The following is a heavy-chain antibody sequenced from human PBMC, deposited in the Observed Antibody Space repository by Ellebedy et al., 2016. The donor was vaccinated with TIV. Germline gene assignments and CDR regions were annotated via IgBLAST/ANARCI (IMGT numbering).Heavy chain of an antibody. CDR3: ASEYGDY. CDR1: GYTLTELS. J-gene: IGHJ4*02. D-gene: IGHD2-2*01. Sequence: ASSVKVSCKVSGYTLTELSMHWVRQAPRKGLEWMGGSDPEDGESIYAQKFQGRVTMTEDTSTDTAYMELRSLRSEDTAVYYCASEYGDYWGQGTLVTVSS. CDR2: SDPEDGES. V-gene: IGHV1-24*01.